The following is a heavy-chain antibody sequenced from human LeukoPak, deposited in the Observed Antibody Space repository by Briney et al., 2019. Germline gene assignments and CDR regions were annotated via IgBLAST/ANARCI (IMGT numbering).Heavy chain of an antibody. CDR1: GYSFTIYW. V-gene: IGHV5-51*01. CDR3: ARPRAYYYDSSGYYSLDAFDI. D-gene: IGHD3-22*01. CDR2: IYPGDSDT. J-gene: IGHJ3*02. Sequence: GESLKISCKGSGYSFTIYWIGWVRQMPGKGLEWMGIIYPGDSDTRYGPSFQGQVTISADKSISTAYLQWSSLKASDTAMYYCARPRAYYYDSSGYYSLDAFDIWGQGTMVTVSS.